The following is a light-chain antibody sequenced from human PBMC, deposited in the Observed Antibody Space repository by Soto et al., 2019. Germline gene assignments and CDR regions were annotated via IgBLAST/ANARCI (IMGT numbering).Light chain of an antibody. V-gene: IGKV1-17*01. CDR2: AAS. CDR1: QGIRND. J-gene: IGKJ1*01. Sequence: DIQMTQFPSSLSASVGDRVTITCRASQGIRNDLAWYQQKPGQAPKRLIYAASSLQSGVPSRFSGSGSGTEFTLAISSLQPEDFATFYCLQHSTSPLTFGQGTKVEIK. CDR3: LQHSTSPLT.